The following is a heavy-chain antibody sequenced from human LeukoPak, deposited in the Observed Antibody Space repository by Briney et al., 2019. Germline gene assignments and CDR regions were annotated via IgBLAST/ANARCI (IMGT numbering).Heavy chain of an antibody. J-gene: IGHJ4*02. Sequence: PSQTLSLTCTVSGGSISCGGYYWSWIRQHPGKGLEWIGYIYHSGSSYYNPSLKSRVTISVDRSKNQFSLKLSSVTAADTAVYYCARGDGYCSSTSCYSPFDYWGQGTLVTVSS. D-gene: IGHD2-2*02. CDR2: IYHSGSS. V-gene: IGHV4-30-2*01. CDR1: GGSISCGGYY. CDR3: ARGDGYCSSTSCYSPFDY.